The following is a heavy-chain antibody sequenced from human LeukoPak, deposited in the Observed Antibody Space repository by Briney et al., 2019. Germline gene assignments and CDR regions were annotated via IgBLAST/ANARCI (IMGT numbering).Heavy chain of an antibody. Sequence: ASVKVSYKASGYTFTSYYMHWVRQAPGQGLEWMGIINPSGGSTSYAQKFQGRVTMTRDTSTSTVYMELSSLRSEDTAVYYCARDAYYYDSSGYYGFGVDYWGQGTLVTVSS. CDR3: ARDAYYYDSSGYYGFGVDY. J-gene: IGHJ4*02. CDR1: GYTFTSYY. V-gene: IGHV1-46*01. CDR2: INPSGGST. D-gene: IGHD3-22*01.